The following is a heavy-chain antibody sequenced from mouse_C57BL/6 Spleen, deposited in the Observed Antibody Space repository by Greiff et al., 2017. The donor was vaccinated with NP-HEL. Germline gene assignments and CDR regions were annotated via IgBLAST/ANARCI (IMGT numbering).Heavy chain of an antibody. CDR1: GFNIKDYY. V-gene: IGHV14-2*01. CDR3: ASERQLRLPYYAMDY. Sequence: EVQLQQSGAELVKPGASVKLSCTASGFNIKDYYMHWVKQRTEQGLEWIGRIDPEDGETKYAPKFQGKATITADTSSNTAYLQLSSLTSEDTAVYYCASERQLRLPYYAMDYWGQGTSVTVSS. D-gene: IGHD3-2*02. J-gene: IGHJ4*01. CDR2: IDPEDGET.